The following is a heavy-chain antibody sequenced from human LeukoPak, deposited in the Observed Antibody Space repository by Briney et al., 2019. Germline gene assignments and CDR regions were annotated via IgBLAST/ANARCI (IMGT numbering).Heavy chain of an antibody. CDR3: ARAPTSRPLDY. J-gene: IGHJ4*02. V-gene: IGHV4-39*07. Sequence: PSETLSLTCTVSGGSISSSSYYWGWIRQPPGKGLEWIGEINHSGSTNYNPSLKSRVTISVDTSKNQFSLKLSSVTAADTAVYYCARAPTSRPLDYWGQGTLVTVSS. CDR1: GGSISSSSYY. CDR2: INHSGST.